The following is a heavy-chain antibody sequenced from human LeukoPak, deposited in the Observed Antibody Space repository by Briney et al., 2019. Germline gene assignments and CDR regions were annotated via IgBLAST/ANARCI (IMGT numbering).Heavy chain of an antibody. CDR3: ARDLPPLGSGSYGLSH. D-gene: IGHD1-26*01. V-gene: IGHV1-2*02. J-gene: IGHJ4*02. CDR2: INPNSGGT. Sequence: ASVKVSCKASGYTLTGYYMHWVRQAPGQGLEWMGWINPNSGGTNYAQKFQGRVTMTRDTSISTAYMELSRLRSDDTAVYYCARDLPPLGSGSYGLSHWGQGTLVTVSS. CDR1: GYTLTGYY.